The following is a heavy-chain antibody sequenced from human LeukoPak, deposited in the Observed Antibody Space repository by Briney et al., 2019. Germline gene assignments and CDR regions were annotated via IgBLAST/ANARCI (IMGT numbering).Heavy chain of an antibody. CDR1: GFTFSSLG. J-gene: IGHJ6*02. CDR3: ARDGAAARPEYYYYYGMDV. Sequence: PGGSLRLSCSASGFTFSSLGMHWVRQAPGKGLEHVSTIGSDGDSTYYADSVKDRFTISRDNSKNALYLQMNSLRAEDTAVYYCARDGAAARPEYYYYYGMDVWGQGTTVTVSS. D-gene: IGHD6-13*01. CDR2: IGSDGDST. V-gene: IGHV3-64*04.